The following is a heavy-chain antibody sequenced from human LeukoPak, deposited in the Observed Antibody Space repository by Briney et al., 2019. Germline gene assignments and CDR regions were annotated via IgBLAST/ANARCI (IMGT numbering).Heavy chain of an antibody. V-gene: IGHV4-61*02. CDR3: ARDKWGGFDY. CDR2: IYTSGSS. J-gene: IGHJ4*02. CDR1: GGSISSGSYY. D-gene: IGHD7-27*01. Sequence: PSETLSLTCTVSGGSISSGSYYWSWIRQPAGKGLEWIGRIYTSGSSNYNPSLKSRVTISVDTSKNQVSLKLSSVTAADTAVYYCARDKWGGFDYWGQGTLVTVSS.